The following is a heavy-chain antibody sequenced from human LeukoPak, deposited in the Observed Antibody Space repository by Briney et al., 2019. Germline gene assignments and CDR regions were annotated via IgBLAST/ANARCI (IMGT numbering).Heavy chain of an antibody. CDR1: GFTFSSYG. Sequence: PGGSLRLSCAASGFTFSSYGMHWVRQAPGKGLEWVAFIRYDGSNKYYADSVKGRFTISRDNSKNTLHLQMNSLRAEDTAVYYCAKDERRRPGYCSSTSCSLDSWGQGTLVTVSS. D-gene: IGHD2-2*01. CDR3: AKDERRRPGYCSSTSCSLDS. CDR2: IRYDGSNK. J-gene: IGHJ5*01. V-gene: IGHV3-30*02.